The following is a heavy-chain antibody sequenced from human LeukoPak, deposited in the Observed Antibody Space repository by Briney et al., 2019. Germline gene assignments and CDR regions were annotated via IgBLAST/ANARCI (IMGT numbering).Heavy chain of an antibody. V-gene: IGHV4-61*02. J-gene: IGHJ6*03. CDR2: IYTSGST. Sequence: SETLSLTCTVSGGSISSGSYYWSWIRQPAGKGLEWIGRIYTSGSTNYNPSLKSRVTISVDTSKNQFSLKLSSVTAADTAVYYCARDKEDYYDSSVNYYYYYMDVWGKGTTVTISS. D-gene: IGHD3-22*01. CDR3: ARDKEDYYDSSVNYYYYYMDV. CDR1: GGSISSGSYY.